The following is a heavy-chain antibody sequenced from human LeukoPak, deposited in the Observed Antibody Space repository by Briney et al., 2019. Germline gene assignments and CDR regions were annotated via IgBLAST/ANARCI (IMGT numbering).Heavy chain of an antibody. CDR2: ISSSSSYI. Sequence: PGGSLRLSCAASGLTFSSYSMNWVRRAPGKGLEWVSSISSSSSYIYYADSVKGRFTISRDNAKNSLYLQMNSLRAEDTAVYYCARDGERITMVRGALGDWFDPWGQGTLVTVSS. D-gene: IGHD3-10*01. V-gene: IGHV3-21*01. J-gene: IGHJ5*02. CDR3: ARDGERITMVRGALGDWFDP. CDR1: GLTFSSYS.